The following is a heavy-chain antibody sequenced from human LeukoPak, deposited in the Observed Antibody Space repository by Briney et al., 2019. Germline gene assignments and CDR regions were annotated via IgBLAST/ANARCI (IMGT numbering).Heavy chain of an antibody. V-gene: IGHV4-34*01. CDR3: ARGSSSWQRYNWFDP. CDR1: GGSFSGYY. Sequence: SEALSLTCAVYGGSFSGYYWSWIRQPPGKGLEWIGEINHSGNTNYNPSLKSRVTISVDTSKNQFSLKLSSVTAADTAVYYCARGSSSWQRYNWFDPWGQGTLVTVSS. J-gene: IGHJ5*02. CDR2: INHSGNT. D-gene: IGHD6-13*01.